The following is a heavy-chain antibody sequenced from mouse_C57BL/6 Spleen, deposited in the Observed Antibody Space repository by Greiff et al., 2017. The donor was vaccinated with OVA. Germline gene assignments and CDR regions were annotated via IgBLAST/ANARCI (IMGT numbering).Heavy chain of an antibody. Sequence: VQLQQPGAELVKPGASVKLSCKASGYTFTSYWMQWVKQRPGQGLEWIGEIDPSDSYTNYNQKFKGKATLTVDTSSSTAYMQLSSLTSEDSAVYYCANYGGYFDVWGTGTTVTVSS. CDR1: GYTFTSYW. V-gene: IGHV1-50*01. D-gene: IGHD2-4*01. J-gene: IGHJ1*03. CDR3: ANYGGYFDV. CDR2: IDPSDSYT.